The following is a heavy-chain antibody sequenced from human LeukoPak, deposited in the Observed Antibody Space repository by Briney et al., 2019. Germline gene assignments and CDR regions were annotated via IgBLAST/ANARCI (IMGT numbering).Heavy chain of an antibody. CDR3: ARTRRSATAFWFDP. J-gene: IGHJ5*02. D-gene: IGHD2-21*02. CDR1: GYTFTGYY. V-gene: IGHV1-2*02. CDR2: INPNSGGT. Sequence: ASAKVSCKASGYTFTGYYMHWVRQAPGQGLEWMGWINPNSGGTNYAQKFQGRVTMTRDTSISTAYMELSRLRSDDTAVYYCARTRRSATAFWFDPWGQGTLVTVSS.